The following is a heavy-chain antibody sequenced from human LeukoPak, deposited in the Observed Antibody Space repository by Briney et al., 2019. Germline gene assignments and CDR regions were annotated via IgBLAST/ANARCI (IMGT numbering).Heavy chain of an antibody. J-gene: IGHJ4*02. CDR2: ISGSGGST. CDR1: GFTFNNYG. V-gene: IGHV3-23*01. D-gene: IGHD3-10*01. CDR3: AKCTMTMVRTPADY. Sequence: RGGSLRLSCAASGFTFNNYGMSWVRQAPGKGLEWVSAISGSGGSTYYGDSVKGRFTISRDNSKNTLYLQMNSLRAEDTAVYYCAKCTMTMVRTPADYWGQGTLVTVSS.